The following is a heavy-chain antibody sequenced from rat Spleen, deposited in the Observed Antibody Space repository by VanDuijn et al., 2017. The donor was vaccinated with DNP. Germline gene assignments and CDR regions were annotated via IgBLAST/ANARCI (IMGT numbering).Heavy chain of an antibody. V-gene: IGHV3-3*01. Sequence: EVQLQESGPGLVKPSQSLSLTCSVTGDSVTSDYRWNWIRKFPGDKLEWMGYINNAGTTKYNPSLKSRISITIDTSKNQFFLQVNSITSEDTATYYCARSTDCGCNWDYWGQGVMVPVSS. D-gene: IGHD1-9*01. CDR1: GDSVTSDYR. CDR2: INNAGTT. CDR3: ARSTDCGCNWDY. J-gene: IGHJ2*01.